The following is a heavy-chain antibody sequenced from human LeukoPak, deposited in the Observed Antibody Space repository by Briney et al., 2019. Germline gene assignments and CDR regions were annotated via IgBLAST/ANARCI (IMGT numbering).Heavy chain of an antibody. D-gene: IGHD5-24*01. J-gene: IGHJ5*02. CDR3: ARDYRDGYNYDWFDP. Sequence: SETLSLTCTVSGGFISSSSYYWGWIRQPPGKGLEWIGSIYYSGSTYYNPSLKSRVTISVDTSKNQFSLKLSSVTAADTAVYYCARDYRDGYNYDWFDPWGQGTLVTVSS. CDR2: IYYSGST. V-gene: IGHV4-39*07. CDR1: GGFISSSSYY.